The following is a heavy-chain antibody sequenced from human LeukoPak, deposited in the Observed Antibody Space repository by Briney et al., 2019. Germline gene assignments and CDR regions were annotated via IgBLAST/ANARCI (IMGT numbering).Heavy chain of an antibody. D-gene: IGHD2-8*01. Sequence: GGSLRLSCAGSGFTFSSHGMDWVRQAPGKGLEWVSAISGSGGTTYYADSVKGRFTISRDNSKNTLYLQMNSLRAEDTAVYYCAKGYCTNGVCYFDYWGQGTLVTVSS. CDR2: ISGSGGTT. CDR3: AKGYCTNGVCYFDY. J-gene: IGHJ4*02. CDR1: GFTFSSHG. V-gene: IGHV3-23*01.